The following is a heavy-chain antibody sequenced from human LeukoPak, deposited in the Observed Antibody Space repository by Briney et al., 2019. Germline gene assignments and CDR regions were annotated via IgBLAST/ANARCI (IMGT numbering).Heavy chain of an antibody. CDR1: GGSFSGYY. CDR3: ASGLPYYYYYMDA. CDR2: INHSGST. J-gene: IGHJ6*03. D-gene: IGHD5-18*01. Sequence: SETLSLTCAVYGGSFSGYYWSWIRQPPGKGLEWIGEINHSGSTNYNPSLKSRVTISVDTSKNQFSLKLSSVTAADTAVYYCASGLPYYYYYMDAWGKGTTVPVSS. V-gene: IGHV4-34*01.